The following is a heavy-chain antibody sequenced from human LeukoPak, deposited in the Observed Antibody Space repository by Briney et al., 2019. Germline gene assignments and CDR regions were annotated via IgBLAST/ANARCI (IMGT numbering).Heavy chain of an antibody. J-gene: IGHJ5*02. CDR2: IRSKANSYAT. V-gene: IGHV3-73*01. D-gene: IGHD2-2*01. CDR3: TPGYCSSTSCLRA. Sequence: GGSLRLSCAASGFTFSGSAMHWVRQASGKGLEWVGRIRSKANSYATAYAASVKGRFTISRDDSKNTAYLQMNSLKTEDTAVYYCTPGYCSSTSCLRAWGQGTLVTVSS. CDR1: GFTFSGSA.